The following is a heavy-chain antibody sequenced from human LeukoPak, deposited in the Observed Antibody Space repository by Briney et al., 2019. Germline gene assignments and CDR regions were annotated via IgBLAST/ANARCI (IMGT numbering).Heavy chain of an antibody. V-gene: IGHV3-48*02. CDR3: ARDRGTSGYLP. J-gene: IGHJ5*02. Sequence: GGSLRLSCAASGFTVRTNYMSWVRQAPGKGLEWVSYISTSSYTIHYADSVKGRFTISRDNAKNSLYLHMNSLRDDDTAVYYCARDRGTSGYLPWGQGTLVTVSS. CDR2: ISTSSYTI. D-gene: IGHD3-22*01. CDR1: GFTVRTNY.